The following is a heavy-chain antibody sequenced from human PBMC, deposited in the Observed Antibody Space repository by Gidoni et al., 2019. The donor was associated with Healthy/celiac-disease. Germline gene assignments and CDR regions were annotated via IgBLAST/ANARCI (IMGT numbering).Heavy chain of an antibody. CDR3: ARAVAGTWVEYFQH. V-gene: IGHV1-69*01. J-gene: IGHJ1*01. Sequence: QVQLVQSGAEVKKPGSSVKVSCTASGGTFSSDAISWVRQAPGQGLEWRGGIIPSVGTANYAQKFQGRVTITSDESTSTAYMELSSLRSEDTAVYYCARAVAGTWVEYFQHWGQGTLVTVSS. CDR1: GGTFSSDA. CDR2: IIPSVGTA. D-gene: IGHD6-19*01.